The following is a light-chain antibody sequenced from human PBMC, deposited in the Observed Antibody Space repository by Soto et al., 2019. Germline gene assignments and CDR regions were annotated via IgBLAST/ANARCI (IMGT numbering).Light chain of an antibody. CDR3: QQGYSFPWT. CDR2: AAS. V-gene: IGKV1D-12*01. CDR1: PGISSW. Sequence: DLQMTQSPSSVSASVGDRVTITCRASPGISSWLAWYQQKPGKAPKLLIYAASSLQSGVPSRFSGSGSGTDFTLTISSLQPEDSATYYCQQGYSFPWTFGQGTKVEIK. J-gene: IGKJ1*01.